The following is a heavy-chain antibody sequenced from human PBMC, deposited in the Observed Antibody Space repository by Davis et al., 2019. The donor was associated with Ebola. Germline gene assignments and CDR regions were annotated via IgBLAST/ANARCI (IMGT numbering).Heavy chain of an antibody. J-gene: IGHJ3*02. D-gene: IGHD3-3*01. CDR1: GFTFSSYA. V-gene: IGHV3-23*01. CDR2: ISGSGSTI. Sequence: GGSLRLSCAASGFTFSSYAMTWVRQAPGKGLEWVSYISGSGSTIYYADSVKGRFTISRENSKNTVYLQMNSLRTEDTAVYYCTRGSVRFLEWLSQNAFDIWGQGTMVTVSS. CDR3: TRGSVRFLEWLSQNAFDI.